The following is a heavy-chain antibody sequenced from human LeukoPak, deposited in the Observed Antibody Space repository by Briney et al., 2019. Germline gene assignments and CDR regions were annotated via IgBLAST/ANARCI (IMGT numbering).Heavy chain of an antibody. J-gene: IGHJ4*02. CDR1: GFTFDDYA. CDR2: ISWNSGSI. V-gene: IGHV3-9*01. CDR3: AKAVGSSRRYYFDY. Sequence: SLRLSCAASGFTFDDYAMHWVRQAPGKGLEWVSGISWNSGSIGYADSVKGRFTISRDNAKNSLYLQMNSLRAEDTALYYCAKAVGSSRRYYFDYWGQGTLVTVSS. D-gene: IGHD6-19*01.